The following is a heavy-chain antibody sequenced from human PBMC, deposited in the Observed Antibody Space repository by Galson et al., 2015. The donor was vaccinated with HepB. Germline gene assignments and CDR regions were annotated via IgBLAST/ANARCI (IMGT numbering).Heavy chain of an antibody. CDR1: GGSISSGGYY. J-gene: IGHJ4*02. CDR3: AREKGYDDSSGLTWDY. V-gene: IGHV4-31*03. Sequence: PSLTCTVSGGSISSGGYYWSWIRQHPGKGLEWIGYIYYSGSTYYNPSLKSRVTISVDTSKNQFSLKLSSVTAADTAVYYCAREKGYDDSSGLTWDYWGQGTLVTVSS. CDR2: IYYSGST. D-gene: IGHD3-22*01.